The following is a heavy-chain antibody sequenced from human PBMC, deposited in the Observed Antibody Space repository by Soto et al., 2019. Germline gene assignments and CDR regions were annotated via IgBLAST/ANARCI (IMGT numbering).Heavy chain of an antibody. Sequence: PSETLSLTCTVSGGSISSSSYYWGWIRQPPGKGLEWIGSIYYSGSTYYNPSLKSRVTISVDTSKNQFSLKLSSVTAADTAVYYCARHSTDYGDYVDYYYYGMDVCGQGTTVTVSS. CDR1: GGSISSSSYY. D-gene: IGHD4-17*01. CDR3: ARHSTDYGDYVDYYYYGMDV. CDR2: IYYSGST. V-gene: IGHV4-39*01. J-gene: IGHJ6*02.